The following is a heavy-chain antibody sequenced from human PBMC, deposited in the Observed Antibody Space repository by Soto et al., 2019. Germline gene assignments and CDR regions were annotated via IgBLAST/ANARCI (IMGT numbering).Heavy chain of an antibody. D-gene: IGHD3-22*01. J-gene: IGHJ3*02. CDR2: IDVGSGNT. CDR1: GLTFRDSA. Sequence: SVKVSCKASGLTFRDSAVQWVRQRRGHRLEWIGWIDVGSGNTNYAQDFQGRVTISRDMTTDTVYMELSSLRSEDSAVFFCAVGVLTYDNGGYFFDSFDTWGQGTMVTVSS. CDR3: AVGVLTYDNGGYFFDSFDT. V-gene: IGHV1-58*01.